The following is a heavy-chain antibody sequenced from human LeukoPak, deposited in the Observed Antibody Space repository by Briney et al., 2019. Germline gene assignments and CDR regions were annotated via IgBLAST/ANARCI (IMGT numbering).Heavy chain of an antibody. V-gene: IGHV4-59*01. CDR3: AREDYYMDV. CDR2: IYYSGST. CDR1: GGSISSYY. J-gene: IGHJ6*03. Sequence: SETLSLTCTVSGGSISSYYWSWIRQPPGKGLEWIGYIYYSGSTNYNPFLKSRVTISVDTSKNQFSLKLSSVTAADTAVYYCAREDYYMDVWGKGTTVTVSS.